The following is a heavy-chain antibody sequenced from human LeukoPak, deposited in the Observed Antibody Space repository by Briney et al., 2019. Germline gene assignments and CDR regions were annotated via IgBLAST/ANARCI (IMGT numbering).Heavy chain of an antibody. V-gene: IGHV3-48*01. CDR1: GFTFSSYS. Sequence: GGSLRLSCAASGFTFSSYSMNWVRQAPGKGLEWVSYISSSSSTIYYADSVKGRFTISRDNAKNSPYLQMNSLRAEDTAVYYCARLYCSSTSCYHYYYYMDVWAKGPRSPSP. CDR2: ISSSSSTI. J-gene: IGHJ6*03. D-gene: IGHD2-2*01. CDR3: ARLYCSSTSCYHYYYYMDV.